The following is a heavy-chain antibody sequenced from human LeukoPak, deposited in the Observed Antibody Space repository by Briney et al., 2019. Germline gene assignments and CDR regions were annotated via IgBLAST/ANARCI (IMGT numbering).Heavy chain of an antibody. CDR2: IYYSGST. J-gene: IGHJ4*02. CDR1: GGSISSYY. V-gene: IGHV4-59*01. D-gene: IGHD6-19*01. Sequence: PSETLSLTCTVSGGSISSYYWSWIRQPPGKGLEWIGYIYYSGSTNYNPSLKSRVTISVDTSKNQFSLKLSSVTAADTAVYYCARVEGVAVAGFDYWGQGTLVTVSS. CDR3: ARVEGVAVAGFDY.